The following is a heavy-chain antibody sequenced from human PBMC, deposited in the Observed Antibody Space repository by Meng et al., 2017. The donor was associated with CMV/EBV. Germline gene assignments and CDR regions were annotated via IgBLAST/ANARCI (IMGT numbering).Heavy chain of an antibody. D-gene: IGHD1-26*01. CDR1: GFTFSSYS. CDR2: ISSSSSYI. J-gene: IGHJ4*02. Sequence: GGSLRLSSAASGFTFSSYSMNWVRQAPGKGLEWVSSISSSSSYIYYADSVKGRFTISRDNAKNSLYLQMNSLRAEDTAVYYCARAPGSYYDYWGQGTLVTVSS. V-gene: IGHV3-21*01. CDR3: ARAPGSYYDY.